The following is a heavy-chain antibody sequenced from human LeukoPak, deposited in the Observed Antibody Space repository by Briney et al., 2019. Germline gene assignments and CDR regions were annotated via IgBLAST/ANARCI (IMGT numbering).Heavy chain of an antibody. CDR1: GYTFTGYY. D-gene: IGHD3-3*01. CDR2: INPNSGGT. J-gene: IGHJ5*02. CDR3: ARSALYTIFGVVIENNWFDP. Sequence: GASVTVSFKASGYTFTGYYMHWVRQAPGQGLEWMGWINPNSGGTNYAQKFQGRVTMTRDTSISTAYMELSRLRSDDTAVYYCARSALYTIFGVVIENNWFDPWGQGTLVTVSS. V-gene: IGHV1-2*02.